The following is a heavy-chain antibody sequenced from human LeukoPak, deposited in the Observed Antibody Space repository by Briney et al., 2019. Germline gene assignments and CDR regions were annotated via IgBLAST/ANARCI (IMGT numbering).Heavy chain of an antibody. V-gene: IGHV3-30*02. CDR2: IQPDGNDK. CDR1: GFTFNDFG. CDR3: AKRDRVTEFDY. D-gene: IGHD2-21*02. Sequence: PGGSPRLSCAASGFTFNDFGMHWVRHAPGKGLEWVALIQPDGNDKYYTKSVKGRFAVSRDNSKNTLYLQLNSLRAEDTAVYYCAKRDRVTEFDYWGQGALVTVSS. J-gene: IGHJ4*02.